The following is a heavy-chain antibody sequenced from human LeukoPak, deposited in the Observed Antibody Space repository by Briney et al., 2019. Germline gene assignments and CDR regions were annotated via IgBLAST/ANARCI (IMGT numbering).Heavy chain of an antibody. CDR2: ISGSGGST. CDR3: AKGYTXDYXDSSGYYRSAY. V-gene: IGHV3-23*01. CDR1: GFTFSSYA. Sequence: GGSLRLSCAASGFTFSSYAMSWVRQAPGKGLEWVSAISGSGGSTYYADSVEGRFTISRDNSKNTLYLQMNSLRAEDTAVYYCAKGYTXDYXDSSGYYRSAYWGQGTLVTVSS. D-gene: IGHD3-22*01. J-gene: IGHJ4*02.